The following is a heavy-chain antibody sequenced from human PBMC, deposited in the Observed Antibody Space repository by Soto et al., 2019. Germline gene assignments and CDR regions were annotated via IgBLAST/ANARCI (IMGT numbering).Heavy chain of an antibody. V-gene: IGHV3-7*01. CDR1: GFTFSRYW. CDR3: ARGDTPMITGMDSFDI. J-gene: IGHJ3*02. D-gene: IGHD5-18*01. Sequence: GGSLRLSCAASGFTFSRYWMNWVRQAPGKGLEWVANIKQDGTEKNYVDSVKGRFTISRDNARKSLYLQMDSPRAEDTAVYFCARGDTPMITGMDSFDIWGQGTMVTVSS. CDR2: IKQDGTEK.